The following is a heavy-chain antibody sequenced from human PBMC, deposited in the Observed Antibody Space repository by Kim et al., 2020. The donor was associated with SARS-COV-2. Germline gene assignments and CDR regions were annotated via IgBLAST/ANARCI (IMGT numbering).Heavy chain of an antibody. V-gene: IGHV1-24*01. CDR3: ATVGSGVGLEMT. D-gene: IGHD3-10*01. CDR1: GYTLTELS. J-gene: IGHJ5*02. Sequence: SVKVSCKVSGYTLTELSMHWVRQAPGKGLEWMGGFDHEDGETIYAQKFQGRVTMTEDTSTDTAYMELSSLRSEDTAVYYCATVGSGVGLEMTWGQGTLVTVSS. CDR2: FDHEDGET.